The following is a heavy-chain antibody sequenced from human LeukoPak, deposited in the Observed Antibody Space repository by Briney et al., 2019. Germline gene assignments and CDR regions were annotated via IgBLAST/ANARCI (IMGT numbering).Heavy chain of an antibody. J-gene: IGHJ5*02. CDR2: VHISGNN. D-gene: IGHD3-3*01. V-gene: IGHV4-4*07. CDR1: GGSISSFY. Sequence: ASETLSLTCTVSGGSISSFYWSWLRQPAGKEPEWIGRVHISGNNIYNPSLKSRITMSVDTSKNQFSLKLSSVTAADTAVYYCAKGRNEIWSGYSFDPWGQGILVTVSA. CDR3: AKGRNEIWSGYSFDP.